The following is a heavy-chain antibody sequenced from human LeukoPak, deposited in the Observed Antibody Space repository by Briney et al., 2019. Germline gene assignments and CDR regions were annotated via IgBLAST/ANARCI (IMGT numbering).Heavy chain of an antibody. V-gene: IGHV3-23*01. CDR2: ISGSGAST. D-gene: IGHD2/OR15-2a*01. CDR3: AKSLSRPPFDP. CDR1: GFAFSAYA. Sequence: GGSLRLSCAASGFAFSAYAMNWVRQAPGKGLEWVSTISGSGASTDYVESVKGRFTGSRDNSKNTLYLQMNSLRAEDTAVYYCAKSLSRPPFDPWGREPWSSSPQ. J-gene: IGHJ5*02.